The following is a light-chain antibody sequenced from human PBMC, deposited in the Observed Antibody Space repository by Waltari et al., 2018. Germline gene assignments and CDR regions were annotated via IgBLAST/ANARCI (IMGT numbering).Light chain of an antibody. J-gene: IGKJ3*01. CDR1: QGISSY. CDR2: DAS. CDR3: QQRYNWPAT. V-gene: IGKV3-11*01. Sequence: VLTQSPATLSLSPGERATLPCRDSQGISSYLAWYQHKPGQPPSLLIYDASNRATGIPARFSGSGSGTDFTLTISSLEPEDFAVYYCQQRYNWPATFGPGTKVAIK.